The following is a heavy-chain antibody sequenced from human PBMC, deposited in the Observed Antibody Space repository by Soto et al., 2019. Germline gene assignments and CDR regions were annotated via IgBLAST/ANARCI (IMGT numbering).Heavy chain of an antibody. V-gene: IGHV4-39*01. CDR3: ARQSSSWYSSGDFDY. CDR1: GGSINSSSYY. D-gene: IGHD6-13*01. J-gene: IGHJ4*02. Sequence: QLQLQESGPGLVKPSETLSLTCTVSGGSINSSSYYWGWIRQPPGKGLEWIGSIYYSGSTYYNPSLKSRVTISVDTSKNQFSLKLSSVTAADTAVYYCARQSSSWYSSGDFDYWGQGTLVTVSS. CDR2: IYYSGST.